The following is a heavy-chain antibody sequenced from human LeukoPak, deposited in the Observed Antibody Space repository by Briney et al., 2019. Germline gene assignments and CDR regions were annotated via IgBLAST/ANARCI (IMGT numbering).Heavy chain of an antibody. Sequence: ASVKVSCKASGYTFTGYYMHWVRQAPGQGLEWMGRIIPILGIANYAQKFQGRVTITADKSTSTAYMELSSLRSEDTAVYYCAREGITIFGVVMKPHDYWGQGTLVTVSS. CDR2: IIPILGIA. V-gene: IGHV1-69*04. D-gene: IGHD3-3*01. CDR1: GYTFTGYY. CDR3: AREGITIFGVVMKPHDY. J-gene: IGHJ4*02.